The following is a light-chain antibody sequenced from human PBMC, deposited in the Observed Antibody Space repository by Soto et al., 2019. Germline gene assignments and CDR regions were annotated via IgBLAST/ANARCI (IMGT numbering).Light chain of an antibody. CDR1: QSVSSN. CDR3: QQYNNWPTWT. V-gene: IGKV3-15*01. J-gene: IGKJ1*01. Sequence: EIVMPQSTASLAVSPGERATLSCRASQSVSSNLAWYQQKPGQAPRLLIYGASTRATGIPARFSGSGSGTEFTLTISSLQSEDFAVYYCQQYNNWPTWTFGQGTKVDIK. CDR2: GAS.